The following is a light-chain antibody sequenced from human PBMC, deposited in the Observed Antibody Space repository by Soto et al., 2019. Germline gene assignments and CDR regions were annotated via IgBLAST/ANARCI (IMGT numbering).Light chain of an antibody. CDR3: QQYDNYPLT. Sequence: DIQMTQSPSTLSASVGDRVTITCRASQSINNWLAWYQQKPGKAPKFVIYDASNLESGVPSRFSGSAAGTEFTLTISSLQPDDFATYYCQQYDNYPLTFGGGTKV. CDR2: DAS. CDR1: QSINNW. V-gene: IGKV1-5*01. J-gene: IGKJ4*01.